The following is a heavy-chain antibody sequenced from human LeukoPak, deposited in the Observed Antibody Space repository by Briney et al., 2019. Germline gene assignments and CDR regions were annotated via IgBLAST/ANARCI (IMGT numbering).Heavy chain of an antibody. D-gene: IGHD4-17*01. CDR2: IYHGGTT. CDR1: GDSISNGDYY. Sequence: SETLSLTCTISGDSISNGDYYWGRIRQPPGKGLEWIANIYHGGTTYDNPSLKSRLTISIDKSKNHFSLELRSVTAADTAVYYCARDRTLTTMTPEAFDIWGQGTMVTVSS. V-gene: IGHV4-30-2*01. CDR3: ARDRTLTTMTPEAFDI. J-gene: IGHJ3*02.